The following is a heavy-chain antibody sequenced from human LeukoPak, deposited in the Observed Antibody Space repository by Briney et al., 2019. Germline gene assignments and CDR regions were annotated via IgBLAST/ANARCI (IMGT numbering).Heavy chain of an antibody. CDR2: ISSSSSYT. J-gene: IGHJ5*02. Sequence: GGSLRLSCAASGFTFSDYYMSWIRQAPGKGLEWVSYISSSSSYTNYADSVKGRFTISRDNAKNSLYLQMNSLRAEDTAVYYCARCSDDYGSGTLGGFDPWGQGTLVTVSS. CDR3: ARCSDDYGSGTLGGFDP. CDR1: GFTFSDYY. V-gene: IGHV3-11*06. D-gene: IGHD3-10*01.